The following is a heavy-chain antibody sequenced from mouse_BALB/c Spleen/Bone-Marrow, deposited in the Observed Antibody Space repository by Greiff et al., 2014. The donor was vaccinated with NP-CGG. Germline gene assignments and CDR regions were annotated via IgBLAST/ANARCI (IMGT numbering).Heavy chain of an antibody. CDR1: GFSLTSYG. V-gene: IGHV2-9*02. D-gene: IGHD1-2*01. CDR2: IWAGGST. CDR3: ARITTATGAMDY. Sequence: VKLVESGPDLVAPSQSLSITCTVSGFSLTSYGVHWVRQPPGKGLEWLGVIWAGGSTNYNSALMSRLSISKDNSKSQVFLKMNSLQTDDTAIYYRARITTATGAMDYWGQGTSLTVSS. J-gene: IGHJ4*01.